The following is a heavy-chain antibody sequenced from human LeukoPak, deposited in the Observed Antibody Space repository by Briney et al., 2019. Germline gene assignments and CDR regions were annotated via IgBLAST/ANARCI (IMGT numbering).Heavy chain of an antibody. CDR1: GGTFSSYA. Sequence: SVKVSCKASGGTFSSYAISWVRQAPGQGLEWMGGIIPIFGTANYAQKFQGRVTMTRNTSISTAYMELSSLRSEDSAVYYCARAWVITRLGDALDIWGQGTMVTVSS. CDR3: ARAWVITRLGDALDI. V-gene: IGHV1-69*05. J-gene: IGHJ3*02. CDR2: IIPIFGTA. D-gene: IGHD7-27*01.